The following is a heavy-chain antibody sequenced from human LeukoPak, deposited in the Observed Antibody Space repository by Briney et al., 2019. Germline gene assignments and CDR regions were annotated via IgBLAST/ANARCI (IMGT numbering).Heavy chain of an antibody. CDR1: GFTFNTYT. Sequence: GGSLRLSWTASGFTFNTYTMNWVRQAPGKGLEWVSSISSGSTYRYYADSVKGRFTISRDNAENSLFLQMDSLRAEDTALYYCARDSERRDGFSLYFFHYWGRGTLVTVSS. CDR3: ARDSERRDGFSLYFFHY. CDR2: ISSGSTYR. V-gene: IGHV3-21*01. J-gene: IGHJ4*02. D-gene: IGHD5-24*01.